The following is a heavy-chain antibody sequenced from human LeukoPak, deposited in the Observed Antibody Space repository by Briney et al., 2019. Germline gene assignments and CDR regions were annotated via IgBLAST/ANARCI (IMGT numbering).Heavy chain of an antibody. CDR3: ATYSGNYNNFEY. CDR1: GGSISSYY. V-gene: IGHV4-59*01. Sequence: SETLSLTCIISGGSISSYYWSWIRQSPGKGLEWIGYITYTGSTDYDPSLKSRVTISVDTSRNQFSLRLNSVTAADTAVYYCATYSGNYNNFEYWGQGTLVTVSS. J-gene: IGHJ4*02. D-gene: IGHD1-26*01. CDR2: ITYTGST.